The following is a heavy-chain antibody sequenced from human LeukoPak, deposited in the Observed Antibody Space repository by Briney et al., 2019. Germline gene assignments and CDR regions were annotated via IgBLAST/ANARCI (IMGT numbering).Heavy chain of an antibody. V-gene: IGHV1-2*04. CDR3: ARGGMATTDLPFDY. CDR2: INPNSGGT. D-gene: IGHD5-24*01. CDR1: GYTFTGYY. J-gene: IGHJ4*02. Sequence: ASVKVSCKASGYTFTGYYMHWVRQAPGQGLEWMGWINPNSGGTNYAQKFQGWVTMTRDTSTSTAYMELSRLRSDDTAVYYCARGGMATTDLPFDYWGQGTLVTVSS.